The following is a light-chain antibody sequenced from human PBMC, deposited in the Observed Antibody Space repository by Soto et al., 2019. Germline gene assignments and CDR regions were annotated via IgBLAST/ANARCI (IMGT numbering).Light chain of an antibody. Sequence: QSVLTQPPSASGTPGQRVTIFCSGRSANIGSNTVNWYQQLPGTAPKLLIYSYNQRPSGVPDRFSGSKSGTSASLAISGLQSEDEADYYCAAWDDSLTGYVFGTGTKLTVL. CDR1: SANIGSNT. CDR2: SYN. CDR3: AAWDDSLTGYV. V-gene: IGLV1-44*01. J-gene: IGLJ1*01.